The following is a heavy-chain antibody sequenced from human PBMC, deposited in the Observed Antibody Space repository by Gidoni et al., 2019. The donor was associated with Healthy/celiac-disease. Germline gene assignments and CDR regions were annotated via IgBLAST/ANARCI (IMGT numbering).Heavy chain of an antibody. Sequence: VQLVQSGAEVKKPGASVKVSCQASGYTFTGYYMHWVRQAPGQGLEWMGLINPNSGGTNYAQKFQGRVTMTRETSISTAYMELSRLRSDDTAVYYCARDEYSSSSYPDYWGQGTLVTVSS. CDR1: GYTFTGYY. D-gene: IGHD6-6*01. CDR3: ARDEYSSSSYPDY. V-gene: IGHV1-2*02. J-gene: IGHJ4*02. CDR2: INPNSGGT.